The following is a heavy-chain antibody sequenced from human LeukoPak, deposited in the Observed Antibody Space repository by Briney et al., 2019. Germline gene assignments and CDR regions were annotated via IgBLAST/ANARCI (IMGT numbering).Heavy chain of an antibody. CDR3: ARDQYDTWSRRGNFDS. D-gene: IGHD3-3*01. CDR2: IKLDGSEK. Sequence: GSLRLSCAASGFTFSSYSMNWVRQAPGKGLEWVANIKLDGSEKNYVDSVKGRFTISRDNTKNSLYLQMNSLRAEDTAVFYCARDQYDTWSRRGNFDSWGQGTLVIVSS. J-gene: IGHJ4*02. CDR1: GFTFSSYS. V-gene: IGHV3-7*03.